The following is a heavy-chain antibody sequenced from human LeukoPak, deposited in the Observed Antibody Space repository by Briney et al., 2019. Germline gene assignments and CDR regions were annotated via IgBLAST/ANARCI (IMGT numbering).Heavy chain of an antibody. CDR3: ARDGYNSFDD. Sequence: ASVKVSCKASGYTVTSYGISWVRQARGQGLEWMGWISDYNANKNYAQKLQGRVTMTTDTYTSTAYMELRSLRYDDTAVYYCARDGYNSFDDWGQGTPVTVSS. J-gene: IGHJ4*02. V-gene: IGHV1-18*01. CDR2: ISDYNANK. D-gene: IGHD5-24*01. CDR1: GYTVTSYG.